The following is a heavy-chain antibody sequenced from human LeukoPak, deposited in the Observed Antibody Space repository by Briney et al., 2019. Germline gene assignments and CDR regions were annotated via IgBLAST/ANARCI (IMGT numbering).Heavy chain of an antibody. CDR1: GFTFRPYW. CDR2: IKPDGSEK. Sequence: GGSLTLSCTASGFTFRPYWMTWVRQAPGKGLEWVANIKPDGSEKYYVDSVKGRFTISRDNTKNSVYLQMNSLRAEDTAVYYCAIKHDYWGQGTLVTVSS. CDR3: AIKHDY. V-gene: IGHV3-7*01. J-gene: IGHJ4*02.